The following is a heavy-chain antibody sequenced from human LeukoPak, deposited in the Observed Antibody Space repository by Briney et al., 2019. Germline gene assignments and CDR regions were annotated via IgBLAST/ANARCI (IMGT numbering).Heavy chain of an antibody. D-gene: IGHD4-23*01. Sequence: GASVKVSCKASGYTFTSYYMHWVRQAPGQGLEWMGWINPNSGGTNYAQKFQGRVTMTRDTSISTAYMELSRLRSDDTAVYYCAREAQDYGGNYYFDYWGQGTLVTVSS. CDR1: GYTFTSYY. V-gene: IGHV1-2*02. CDR3: AREAQDYGGNYYFDY. J-gene: IGHJ4*02. CDR2: INPNSGGT.